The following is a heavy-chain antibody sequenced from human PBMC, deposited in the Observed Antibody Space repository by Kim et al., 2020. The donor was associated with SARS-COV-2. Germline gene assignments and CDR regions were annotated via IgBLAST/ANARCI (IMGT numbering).Heavy chain of an antibody. CDR2: IYYSGST. CDR1: GGSISSSSYY. D-gene: IGHD4-17*01. V-gene: IGHV4-39*01. Sequence: SETLSLTCTVSGGSISSSSYYWGWIRQPPGKGLEWIGSIYYSGSTYYNPSLKSRVTISVDTSKNQFSLKLSSVTAADTAVYYCARLPRVTTLTAGVISWGQGTLVTVSS. CDR3: ARLPRVTTLTAGVIS. J-gene: IGHJ5*02.